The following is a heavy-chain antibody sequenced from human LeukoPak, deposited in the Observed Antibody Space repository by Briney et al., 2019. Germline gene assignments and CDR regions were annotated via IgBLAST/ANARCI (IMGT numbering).Heavy chain of an antibody. J-gene: IGHJ4*02. CDR1: GYTFTSYG. CDR3: ARDSLLYRSGGSCYSRY. CDR2: ISAYNGNT. D-gene: IGHD2-15*01. Sequence: LGASVKVSCKASGYTFTSYGISWVRQAPGQGLEWMGWISAYNGNTNYAQKLQGRVTMTTDTSTSTAYMELRSLRSDDTAVYYCARDSLLYRSGGSCYSRYWGQGTLVTVSS. V-gene: IGHV1-18*01.